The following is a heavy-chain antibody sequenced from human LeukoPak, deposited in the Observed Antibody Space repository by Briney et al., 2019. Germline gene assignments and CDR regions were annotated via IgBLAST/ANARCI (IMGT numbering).Heavy chain of an antibody. CDR3: ARTYCGGDCYDY. D-gene: IGHD2-21*01. CDR2: IYYSGST. Sequence: SETLSLTCTVSGGSISSYYWSWIRQPPGKGLEWIGYIYYSGSTNYNPSLKSRVTISVDTSKNQFSLKPSSVTAADTAVYYCARTYCGGDCYDYWGQGTLVTVSS. J-gene: IGHJ4*02. V-gene: IGHV4-59*01. CDR1: GGSISSYY.